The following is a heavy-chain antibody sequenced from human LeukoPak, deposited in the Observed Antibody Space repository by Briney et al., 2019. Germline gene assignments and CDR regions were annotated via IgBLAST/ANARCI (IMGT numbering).Heavy chain of an antibody. CDR2: ISGSGGST. D-gene: IGHD3-10*01. V-gene: IGHV3-23*01. CDR3: ASLYGSGPNWFDP. J-gene: IGHJ5*02. CDR1: GFTFSSYW. Sequence: GGSLRLSCAASGFTFSSYWMNWVRQAPGKGLEWVSAISGSGGSTYYADSVKGRFTISRDNSKNTLYLQMNSLRAEDTAVYYCASLYGSGPNWFDPWGQGTLVTVSS.